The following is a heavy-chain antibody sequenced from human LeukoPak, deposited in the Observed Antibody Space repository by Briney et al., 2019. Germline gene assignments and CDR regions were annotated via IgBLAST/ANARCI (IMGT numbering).Heavy chain of an antibody. CDR3: AKNFDDFWSAYSH. J-gene: IGHJ4*02. CDR2: ISGSGGDI. V-gene: IGHV3-23*01. D-gene: IGHD3-3*01. CDR1: GFTFTTYA. Sequence: PGGSLRLSCAASGFTFTTYAMTWVRQAPGKGLEWVSSISGSGGDIYYADSVKGRFTISRDNSKNTLYLQMNSLRAEDTAVYCCAKNFDDFWSAYSHWGQGTLVTVSS.